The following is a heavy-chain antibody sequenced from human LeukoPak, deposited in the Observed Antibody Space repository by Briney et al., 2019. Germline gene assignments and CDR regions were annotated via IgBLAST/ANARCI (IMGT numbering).Heavy chain of an antibody. D-gene: IGHD5-12*01. CDR2: INPNSGGT. J-gene: IGHJ4*02. V-gene: IGHV1-2*03. CDR1: GYTITGYY. CDR3: ARDMSDSGYDQNDY. Sequence: LVASVKVSCKASGYTITGYYMHWVRQAPGQGLEWMGWINPNSGGTNYAQKFQGRVTMTRDTSISTAYMELSRLRSDDTAVYYCARDMSDSGYDQNDYWGQGTLVTVSS.